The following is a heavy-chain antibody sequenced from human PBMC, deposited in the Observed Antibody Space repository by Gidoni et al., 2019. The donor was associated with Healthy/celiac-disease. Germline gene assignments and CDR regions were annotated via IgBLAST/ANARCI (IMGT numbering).Heavy chain of an antibody. Sequence: EVQLVESGGGLVQPGGSLRLSCAASGFTFSSYSMNWVRQAPGKGLELVSYISSSSSTIYYADSVKGRFTISRDNAKNSLYLQMNSLRDEDTAVYYCARDSAQGGYCSSTSCPNYGMDVWGQGTTVTVSS. CDR2: ISSSSSTI. CDR1: GFTFSSYS. CDR3: ARDSAQGGYCSSTSCPNYGMDV. V-gene: IGHV3-48*02. J-gene: IGHJ6*02. D-gene: IGHD2-2*01.